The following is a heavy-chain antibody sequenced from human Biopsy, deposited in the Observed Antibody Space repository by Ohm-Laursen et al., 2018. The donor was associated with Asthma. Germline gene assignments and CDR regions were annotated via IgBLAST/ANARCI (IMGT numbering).Heavy chain of an antibody. CDR2: IYYTGSD. V-gene: IGHV4-61*01. CDR1: GGSVSTGSYY. CDR3: ARGPNYHGSGRAPIGMDV. J-gene: IGHJ6*02. D-gene: IGHD3-10*01. Sequence: TLSLACSVSGGSVSTGSYYWSWIRQPPGKGLEWLGYIYYTGSDNYNPSLKSRVTISVDTSKNQFSLRLNSVTAADTAVYYCARGPNYHGSGRAPIGMDVWGQGTTVTVSS.